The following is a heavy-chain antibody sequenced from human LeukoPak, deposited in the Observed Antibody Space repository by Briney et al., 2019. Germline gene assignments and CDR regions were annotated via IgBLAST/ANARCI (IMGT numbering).Heavy chain of an antibody. V-gene: IGHV3-53*01. Sequence: GGSLRPSCAASGFTVSSNYMSWVRQAPGKGLEWVSVIYSGGSTYYADSVKGRFTISRDNSKNTLYLQMNSLRAGDTAVYYCARAQQWLYFDYWGQGTLVTVSS. D-gene: IGHD3-22*01. CDR2: IYSGGST. CDR1: GFTVSSNY. J-gene: IGHJ4*02. CDR3: ARAQQWLYFDY.